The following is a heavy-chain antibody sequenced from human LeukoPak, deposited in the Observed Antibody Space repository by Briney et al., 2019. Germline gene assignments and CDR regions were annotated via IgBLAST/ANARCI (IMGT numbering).Heavy chain of an antibody. Sequence: PSETLSLTCAVYGGSFSGYYWSWIRQPPGKGLEWIGEINHSGSTNYNPSLKSRVTISVDTSKNQFSLKLSSVTAADTAVYYCARRSHFSFGVVIRWFDPWGQGTLVTVSS. V-gene: IGHV4-34*01. CDR2: INHSGST. D-gene: IGHD3-3*01. J-gene: IGHJ5*02. CDR3: ARRSHFSFGVVIRWFDP. CDR1: GGSFSGYY.